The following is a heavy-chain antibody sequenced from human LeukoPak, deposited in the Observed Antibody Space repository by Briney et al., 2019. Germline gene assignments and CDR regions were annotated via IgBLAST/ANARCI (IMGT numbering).Heavy chain of an antibody. D-gene: IGHD3/OR15-3a*01. V-gene: IGHV4-61*09. Sequence: SETLSLTCNVSGGSISSGSYCWSWIRQPAGKGLEWIGHIHISGNTNYNPSLKSRVTISVDTSKNQFSLKLSSVTAADTAVYYCARGYGYRGLGWFDPWGQGTLVTVSS. CDR3: ARGYGYRGLGWFDP. CDR1: GGSISSGSYC. J-gene: IGHJ5*02. CDR2: IHISGNT.